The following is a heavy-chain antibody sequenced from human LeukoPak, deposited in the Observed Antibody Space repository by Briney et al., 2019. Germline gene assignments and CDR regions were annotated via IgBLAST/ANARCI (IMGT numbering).Heavy chain of an antibody. CDR3: ARGLSLGIVVIGY. CDR1: GYTFTRYD. CDR2: MNPNSGNT. J-gene: IGHJ4*02. V-gene: IGHV1-8*01. D-gene: IGHD3-22*01. Sequence: GASVKVSCKASGYTFTRYDINWVRQATGQELEWMGWMNPNSGNTGYAQKFQGRVTMTRNTSISTAYMELSSLRSEDTAVYYCARGLSLGIVVIGYWGQGTLVTVSS.